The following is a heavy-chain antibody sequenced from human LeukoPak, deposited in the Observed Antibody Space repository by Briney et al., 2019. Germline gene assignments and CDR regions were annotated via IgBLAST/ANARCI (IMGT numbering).Heavy chain of an antibody. CDR2: ISNDGSNK. D-gene: IGHD6-19*01. Sequence: PGRSLRLSCAASGFTFSSYGMHWVRQAPGKGLEWVAVISNDGSNKYYADSVKGRFTISRDNSKNTLYLQMNSLRAEDTAVYYCAAGYSSGWRPLNYWGQGTLVTVSS. V-gene: IGHV3-30*03. CDR3: AAGYSSGWRPLNY. CDR1: GFTFSSYG. J-gene: IGHJ4*02.